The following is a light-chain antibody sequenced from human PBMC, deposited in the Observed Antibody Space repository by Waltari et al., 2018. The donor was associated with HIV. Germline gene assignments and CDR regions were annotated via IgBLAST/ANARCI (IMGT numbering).Light chain of an antibody. Sequence: SSELAQDPAVSVALGQTVRIPCHGASVRTYYASWYQQKPGQAPVLVFYDRNNRPSGIPDRFSGSTSGDTASLTITGAQAEDEADYYCNSRDTIGHWFFGGGTKVTVL. CDR1: SVRTYY. V-gene: IGLV3-19*01. J-gene: IGLJ3*02. CDR3: NSRDTIGHWF. CDR2: DRN.